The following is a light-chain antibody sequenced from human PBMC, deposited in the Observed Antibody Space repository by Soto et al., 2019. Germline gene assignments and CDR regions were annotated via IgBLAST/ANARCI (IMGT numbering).Light chain of an antibody. CDR3: QQSHITPRT. CDR2: GAS. CDR1: QNIKTY. Sequence: DIQMTQSPSSLSSSVGDTVTITCRASQNIKTYLNWYLQKPGKAPKLLIFGASSLQSGVPSRLSGSGSGIDFTLTISSLQPEDFATYYCQQSHITPRTFGQGTKVDIK. J-gene: IGKJ1*01. V-gene: IGKV1-39*01.